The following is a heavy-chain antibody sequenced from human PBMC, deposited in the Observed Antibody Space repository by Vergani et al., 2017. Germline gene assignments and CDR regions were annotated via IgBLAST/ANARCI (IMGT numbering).Heavy chain of an antibody. D-gene: IGHD6-6*01. V-gene: IGHV4-39*01. Sequence: QLQLQESGPRLVKPSETLSLTCSLSGMSISNNNYYWGWIRQPPGKGLEWIGSIYDSRNNNYSPSLKSRVSISVDTSKNQFSLNLTSVTAAHTAVYYCARHLRQLARNDVFDIWGHGTLVTVSS. CDR3: ARHLRQLARNDVFDI. CDR1: GMSISNNNYY. J-gene: IGHJ3*02. CDR2: IYDSRNN.